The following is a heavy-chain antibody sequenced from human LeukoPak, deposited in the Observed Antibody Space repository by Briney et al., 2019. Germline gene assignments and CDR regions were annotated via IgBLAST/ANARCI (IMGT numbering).Heavy chain of an antibody. V-gene: IGHV3-49*04. D-gene: IGHD1-26*01. CDR2: IRSKAYGGTT. J-gene: IGHJ4*02. Sequence: GRSLRLSCTASGFTFGDYAMSWVRQAPGKGLEWVCFIRSKAYGGTTEYAASVKGRFTISREDSKSVAYLQMNSLKTEDTAVYYCTARRGGSRLDYWGQGTLVTVSS. CDR3: TARRGGSRLDY. CDR1: GFTFGDYA.